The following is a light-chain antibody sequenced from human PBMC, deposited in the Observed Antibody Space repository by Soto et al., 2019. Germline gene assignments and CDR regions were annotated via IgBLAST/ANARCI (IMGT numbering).Light chain of an antibody. CDR1: QEISNY. J-gene: IGKJ1*01. CDR3: HQYDQLPRT. V-gene: IGKV1-33*01. CDR2: DAS. Sequence: DIQMIQSPSSLSASVGDRVTITCQASQEISNYLNWYQQKPGKAPKLLIYDASNLERGVPSRFSGRGSGTDFTFTISILQPEDFAPYYCHQYDQLPRTFGRGTKVEIK.